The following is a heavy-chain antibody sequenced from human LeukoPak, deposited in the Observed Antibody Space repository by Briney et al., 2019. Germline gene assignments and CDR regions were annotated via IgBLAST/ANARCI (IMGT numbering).Heavy chain of an antibody. CDR3: ARETTGSYDLDY. Sequence: GGSLRLSCAASGFTFSSYSMNWVRQAPGKGLEWVSSISSSSSYIYYADSVKGRFTISRDNAKNSLYLQMNSLRAEDTAVYYCARETTGSYDLDYWGQGTLVTVSS. J-gene: IGHJ4*02. CDR2: ISSSSSYI. CDR1: GFTFSSYS. V-gene: IGHV3-21*01. D-gene: IGHD3-16*01.